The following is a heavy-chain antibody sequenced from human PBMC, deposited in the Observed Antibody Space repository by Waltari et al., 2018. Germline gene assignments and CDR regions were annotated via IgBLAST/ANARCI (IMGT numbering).Heavy chain of an antibody. V-gene: IGHV4-39*02. D-gene: IGHD6-19*01. CDR1: GGSIGSNNYY. Sequence: QLQLQESGPGLVKPSETLSLTCTVSGGSIGSNNYYWVWVRQPPGKGLQWLGTMYYTGSTYYNPSLKSRVTISVDTSKNRFSLKLTSVTAADTAVYFCASRPEFTSGSAIDFWGQGTLVTVSS. J-gene: IGHJ4*02. CDR3: ASRPEFTSGSAIDF. CDR2: MYYTGST.